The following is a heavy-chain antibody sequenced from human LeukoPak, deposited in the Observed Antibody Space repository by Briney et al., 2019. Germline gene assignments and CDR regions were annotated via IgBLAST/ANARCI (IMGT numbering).Heavy chain of an antibody. CDR3: AIFSATAAIGMDV. V-gene: IGHV1-69*05. Sequence: AASVKVSCKASGGTFSRYAISWVRQAPGQGLEWMGGIIPIFGTANYAQKFQGRVTITTDESTSTAYMELSSLRSEDTAVYYCAIFSATAAIGMDVWGKGTTVTVSS. D-gene: IGHD2-2*02. J-gene: IGHJ6*03. CDR2: IIPIFGTA. CDR1: GGTFSRYA.